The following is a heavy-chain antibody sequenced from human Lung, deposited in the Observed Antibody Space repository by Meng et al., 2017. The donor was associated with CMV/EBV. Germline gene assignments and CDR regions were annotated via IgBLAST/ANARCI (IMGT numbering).Heavy chain of an antibody. V-gene: IGHV4-4*02. Sequence: LRASAPGLVRPSGTLSPTGAVSEGSMGSTNWWSWVRQPPGKGLEWIGEIYHSGSTNYNPSLKSRVSISVDKSKNQFSLKLSSVTAADTAVYYCARADKVRFDYWGQGTLVTVSS. J-gene: IGHJ4*02. CDR2: IYHSGST. CDR1: EGSMGSTNW. CDR3: ARADKVRFDY.